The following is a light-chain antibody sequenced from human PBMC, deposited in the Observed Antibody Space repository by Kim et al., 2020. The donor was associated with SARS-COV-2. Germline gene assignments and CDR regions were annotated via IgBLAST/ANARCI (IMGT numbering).Light chain of an antibody. V-gene: IGKV1-33*01. CDR2: DAS. CDR1: QDITNY. J-gene: IGKJ4*01. CDR3: QYYDSAPCT. Sequence: DIQMTQSPSSLSASAGDRVTITCRASQDITNYLHWFQQKPGKAPQLLIYDASNLESGVPSRFSGSGSGTDFTFTISSLQTEDIATYYCQYYDSAPCTFGGGTKVDIK.